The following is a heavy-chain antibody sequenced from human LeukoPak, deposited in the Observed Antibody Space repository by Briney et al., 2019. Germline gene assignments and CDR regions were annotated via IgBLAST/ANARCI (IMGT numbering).Heavy chain of an antibody. CDR1: GFTFSDYY. CDR2: ISSSGSTI. CDR3: ARAKPKNMVRGLIMRRESRYYFDY. D-gene: IGHD3-10*01. V-gene: IGHV3-11*01. J-gene: IGHJ4*02. Sequence: GGSLRLSCAASGFTFSDYYMSWIRQAPGKGLEWVSYISSSGSTIYYADSVKGRFTISRDNSKSTLYIQMNSLRAEDTAVYYCARAKPKNMVRGLIMRRESRYYFDYWGQGTLVTVSS.